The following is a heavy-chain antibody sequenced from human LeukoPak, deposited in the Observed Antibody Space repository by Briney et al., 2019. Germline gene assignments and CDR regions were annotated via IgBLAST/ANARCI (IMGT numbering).Heavy chain of an antibody. D-gene: IGHD4-23*01. CDR3: ATRPTPPYYYYYMDV. V-gene: IGHV4-59*01. CDR1: GGSISSYY. J-gene: IGHJ6*03. CDR2: IYYSGST. Sequence: SETLSLTCTVSGGSISSYYWSWIRQPPGKGLEWIGYIYYSGSTNCNPSLKSRVTISVDTSKNQFSLKLSSVTAADTAVYYCATRPTPPYYYYYMDVWGKGTTVTVSS.